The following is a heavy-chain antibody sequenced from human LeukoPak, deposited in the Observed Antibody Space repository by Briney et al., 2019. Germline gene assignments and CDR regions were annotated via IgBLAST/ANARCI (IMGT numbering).Heavy chain of an antibody. CDR1: GGSISSGGYY. Sequence: SETLSLTCTVSGGSISSGGYYWSWIRQPPGKGLEWIGYIYHSGSTYYNPSLKSRVTISVDRSKNQFSLKLSSVTAADTAVYYCARSYCSSTSCYRSYYYMDVWGKGTTVTVSS. CDR3: ARSYCSSTSCYRSYYYMDV. D-gene: IGHD2-2*01. J-gene: IGHJ6*03. CDR2: IYHSGST. V-gene: IGHV4-30-2*01.